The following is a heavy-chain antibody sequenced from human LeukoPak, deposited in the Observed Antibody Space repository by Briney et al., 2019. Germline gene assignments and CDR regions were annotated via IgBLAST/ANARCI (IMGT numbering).Heavy chain of an antibody. D-gene: IGHD4-17*01. CDR1: GYTFTGYY. CDR3: ARSYGDYGNHYYYMDV. Sequence: GASVKVSCKASGYTFTGYYMHWVRQAPGQGLEWMGRINPNSGGANYAQKFQGRVTMTRDTSISTAYMELSRLRSDDTAVYYRARSYGDYGNHYYYMDVWGKGTTVTVSS. J-gene: IGHJ6*03. CDR2: INPNSGGA. V-gene: IGHV1-2*06.